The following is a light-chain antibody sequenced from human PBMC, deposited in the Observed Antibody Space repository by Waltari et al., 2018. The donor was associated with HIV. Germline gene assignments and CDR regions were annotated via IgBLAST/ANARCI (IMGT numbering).Light chain of an antibody. J-gene: IGLJ2*01. Sequence: SSELTQPPSVSVSPGQTASITCSGDKLGNKYACWYQQKRGQSPVLVIYQDSKRPAGIPERFSGSNSGNTATLTISGTQAMDEADYYCQAWDSSTAIFGGGTKLTVL. CDR3: QAWDSSTAI. V-gene: IGLV3-1*01. CDR1: KLGNKY. CDR2: QDS.